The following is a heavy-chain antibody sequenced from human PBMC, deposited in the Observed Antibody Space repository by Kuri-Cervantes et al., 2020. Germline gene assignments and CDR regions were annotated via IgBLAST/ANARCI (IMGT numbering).Heavy chain of an antibody. V-gene: IGHV3-48*01. CDR3: SGGHYYYYMDV. D-gene: IGHD3-16*01. J-gene: IGHJ6*03. Sequence: GESLKISCVASEFSFTSYNMNWVRQAPGKGLEWVSYISRRSDVVYYADSVKGRFTISRDNSQNTVSLQMNNLRAEDTAAYYCSGGHYYYYMDVWGKGTTVTVSS. CDR1: EFSFTSYN. CDR2: ISRRSDVV.